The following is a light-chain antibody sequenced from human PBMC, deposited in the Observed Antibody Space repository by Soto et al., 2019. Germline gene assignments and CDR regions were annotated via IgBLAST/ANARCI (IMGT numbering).Light chain of an antibody. J-gene: IGLJ2*01. CDR1: SSNIGAGYD. CDR2: GNS. CDR3: QSYDSSLSGSV. Sequence: QLVLTQPPSVSGAPGQRVTISCTGSSSNIGAGYDVHWYQQLPGTAPKLLIYGNSNRPSGVPDRFSGSKSGTSASLAITGLQAEDEADYSCQSYDSSLSGSVFGGGTKLTVL. V-gene: IGLV1-40*01.